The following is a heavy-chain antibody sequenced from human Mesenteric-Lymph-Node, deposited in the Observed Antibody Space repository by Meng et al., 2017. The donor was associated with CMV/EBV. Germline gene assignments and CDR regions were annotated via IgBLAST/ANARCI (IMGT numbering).Heavy chain of an antibody. Sequence: GSLRLSCTVSGASIISSYYRGWIRQPPGKGLEWIGSISYSGSTFYNPSLKGRVTISKDSSKNQFSLKLSSVTAADTAVYYCAGDQYTNKWHYYWGQGMLVTVSS. CDR1: GASIISSYY. V-gene: IGHV4-39*07. CDR3: AGDQYTNKWHYY. D-gene: IGHD2-2*02. CDR2: ISYSGST. J-gene: IGHJ4*02.